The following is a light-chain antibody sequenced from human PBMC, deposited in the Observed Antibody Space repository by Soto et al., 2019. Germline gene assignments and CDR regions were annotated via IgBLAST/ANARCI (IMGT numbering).Light chain of an antibody. CDR3: QQYNQWPPTWT. CDR1: QYVHTS. J-gene: IGKJ1*01. V-gene: IGKV3-15*01. Sequence: EIVMTQSPGTLSVSPGERVTVSCRASQYVHTSLAWYQQKSGQAPRLLIYGASIRAPGVPVRFSGSGSGTEFTLTLDSLQSEDSAVYSCQQYNQWPPTWTFGQGTKVEI. CDR2: GAS.